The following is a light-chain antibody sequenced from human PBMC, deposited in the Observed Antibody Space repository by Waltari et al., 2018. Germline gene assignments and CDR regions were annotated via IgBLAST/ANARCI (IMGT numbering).Light chain of an antibody. J-gene: IGLJ3*02. CDR2: EDD. CDR1: SCNLARNY. Sequence: NFMLTQPHSVSGSPGKTVTISCTRSSCNLARNYVQWYQQRPGRAPTTVIFEDDQRPSGVPDRFSGSIDSSSNSASLSISGLKTEDEADYYCQSYDSNIQGVFGGGTKLTVL. V-gene: IGLV6-57*04. CDR3: QSYDSNIQGV.